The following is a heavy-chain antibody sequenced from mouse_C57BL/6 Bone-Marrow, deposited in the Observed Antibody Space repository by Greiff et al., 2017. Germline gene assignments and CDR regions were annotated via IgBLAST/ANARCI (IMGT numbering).Heavy chain of an antibody. J-gene: IGHJ1*03. D-gene: IGHD1-1*01. Sequence: EVKLQESGGGLVQPGGSLSLSCAASGFTFTDYYISWVRQPPGQALEWLGFIRTKANGYTTEYSASVKGRFTISRDNSQSILYLQMNALRAEDSATYYGARYPNVLLRFWYFDVWGTGTTVTVSS. CDR3: ARYPNVLLRFWYFDV. CDR2: IRTKANGYTT. V-gene: IGHV7-3*01. CDR1: GFTFTDYY.